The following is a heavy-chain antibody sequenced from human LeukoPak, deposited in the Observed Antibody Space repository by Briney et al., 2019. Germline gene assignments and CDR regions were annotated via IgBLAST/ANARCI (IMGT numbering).Heavy chain of an antibody. CDR3: ARGRSITLLRGVALSDGFDF. CDR1: GFTFSSYS. CDR2: IDTSASYV. V-gene: IGHV3-21*06. Sequence: PGGSLRLSCAASGFTFSSYSMNWVCQAPGKGLEWVSFIDTSASYVYYGDSVKGRFAISRDNAKNSLYLQMNGLRAEDTAVYYCARGRSITLLRGVALSDGFDFWGQGAMVTVSS. J-gene: IGHJ3*01. D-gene: IGHD3-10*01.